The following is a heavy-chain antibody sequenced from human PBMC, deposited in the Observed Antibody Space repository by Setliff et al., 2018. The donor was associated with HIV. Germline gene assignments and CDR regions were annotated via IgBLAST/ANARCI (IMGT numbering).Heavy chain of an antibody. Sequence: SVKVSCKASGGPFSSYSITWVRQAPGQGLEWMGRIIPMFSIPNYAQKFQGRVTITADESTSTAYMELRSLRSDDTAVYYCARDPFVPKGAFDIWGQGTMVTVSS. CDR3: ARDPFVPKGAFDI. CDR2: IIPMFSIP. CDR1: GGPFSSYS. V-gene: IGHV1-69*13. J-gene: IGHJ3*02. D-gene: IGHD2-2*01.